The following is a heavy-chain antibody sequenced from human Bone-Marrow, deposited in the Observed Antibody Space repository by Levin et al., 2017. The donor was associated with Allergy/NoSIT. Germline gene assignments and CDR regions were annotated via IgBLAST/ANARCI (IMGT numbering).Heavy chain of an antibody. Sequence: SGGSLRLSCEVSEFNVRNNYMSWVRQAPGKGLEWVSCMYSGGSTHYAESVKGRFTISRDNTKNTLHLQMNSLRAEDTDVYYCVRRWQWGQGTLVTVSS. J-gene: IGHJ4*02. CDR2: MYSGGST. D-gene: IGHD2-15*01. CDR1: EFNVRNNY. V-gene: IGHV3-66*04. CDR3: VRRWQ.